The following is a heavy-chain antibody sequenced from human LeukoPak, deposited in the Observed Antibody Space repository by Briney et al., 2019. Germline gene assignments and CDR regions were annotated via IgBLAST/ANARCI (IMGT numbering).Heavy chain of an antibody. D-gene: IGHD4-17*01. V-gene: IGHV3-15*01. CDR3: TTFLHDYVDDYYYYYYMDV. Sequence: GGSLRLSCAASGFTFSNTWMSWVRQAPGKGLEWVGRIKSKTDGGTTDYAAPVKGRFTISRDDSKNTLYLQMNSLKTEDTAVYYCTTFLHDYVDDYYYYYYMDVWGKGTTVTVSS. CDR2: IKSKTDGGTT. CDR1: GFTFSNTW. J-gene: IGHJ6*03.